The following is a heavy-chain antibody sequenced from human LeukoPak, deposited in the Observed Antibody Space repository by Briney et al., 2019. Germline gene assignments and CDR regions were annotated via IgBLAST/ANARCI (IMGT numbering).Heavy chain of an antibody. CDR3: ARDKVATIFVY. V-gene: IGHV3-21*01. CDR2: ISSSSSYI. J-gene: IGHJ4*02. Sequence: GGSLRLSCAASGFTLSSYSMDWVRQAPGKGLEWVSSISSSSSYIYYADSVKGRFTISRDNAKNSLYLQMNSLRAEDTAVYYCARDKVATIFVYWGQGTLVTVSS. CDR1: GFTLSSYS. D-gene: IGHD5-12*01.